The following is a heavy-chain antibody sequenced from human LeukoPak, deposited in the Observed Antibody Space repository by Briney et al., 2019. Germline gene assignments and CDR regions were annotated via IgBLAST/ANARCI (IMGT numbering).Heavy chain of an antibody. J-gene: IGHJ4*02. D-gene: IGHD5-12*01. V-gene: IGHV4-34*01. CDR1: GGSFSGYY. CDR2: INHSGST. CDR3: ARDKLSGYGGGYFDY. Sequence: SETLSLTCAVYGGSFSGYYWSWIRQPPGKGLEWIGEINHSGSTNYNPSLKSRVTISVDTSKNQFSLKLSSVTAADTAMYYCARDKLSGYGGGYFDYWGQGTLVTVSS.